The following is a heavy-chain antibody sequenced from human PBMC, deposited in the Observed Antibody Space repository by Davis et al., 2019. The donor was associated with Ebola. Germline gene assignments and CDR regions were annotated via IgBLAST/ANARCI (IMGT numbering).Heavy chain of an antibody. J-gene: IGHJ4*02. Sequence: ASVKVSCKASGYTFTSYAMHWVRQAPGQRLEWMGWINAGNGNTQYSQKFQGRVTITRDTSASTAYMELSSLRSEDTAVYYCARLGSTYYYDSSGYHTKYYFDYWGQGTLVTVSS. CDR2: INAGNGNT. CDR1: GYTFTSYA. D-gene: IGHD3-22*01. V-gene: IGHV1-3*01. CDR3: ARLGSTYYYDSSGYHTKYYFDY.